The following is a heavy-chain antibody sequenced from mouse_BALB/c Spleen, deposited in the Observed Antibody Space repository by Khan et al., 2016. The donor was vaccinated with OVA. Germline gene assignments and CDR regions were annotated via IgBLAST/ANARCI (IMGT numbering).Heavy chain of an antibody. V-gene: IGHV3-2*02. CDR3: AKTARRKY. D-gene: IGHD1-2*01. J-gene: IGHJ2*01. Sequence: EVKLLESGPGLVKPSQSLSLTCTVTGYSITSGYGWNLIRQFPGNKLEWMGYISYSGSTNYNPSLKSRISITRDTSKNPFFLQLNSVTTEDTATYYGAKTARRKYWGQGTTLTVSA. CDR2: ISYSGST. CDR1: GYSITSGYG.